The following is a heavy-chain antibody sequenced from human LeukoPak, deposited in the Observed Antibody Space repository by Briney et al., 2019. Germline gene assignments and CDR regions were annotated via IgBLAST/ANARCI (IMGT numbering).Heavy chain of an antibody. J-gene: IGHJ5*02. Sequence: GGSLRLSCAASEFSFSNYAMSWVRQAPGKGLEWVSTISGSGSTTYDADSVKGRFTISRDNAKNSLYLQMNSLRAEDTALYHCAREAAAAGTPWFDPWGQGTLVTVSS. CDR1: EFSFSNYA. D-gene: IGHD6-13*01. V-gene: IGHV3-23*01. CDR3: AREAAAAGTPWFDP. CDR2: ISGSGSTT.